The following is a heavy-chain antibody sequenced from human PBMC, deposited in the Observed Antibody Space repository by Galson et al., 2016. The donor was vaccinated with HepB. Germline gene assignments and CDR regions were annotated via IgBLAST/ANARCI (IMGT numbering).Heavy chain of an antibody. Sequence: SLRLSCAASGFIFNNYAMTWVRQAPGKGLEWVAVISDDGTNKYYADSVKGRFTISRDNSKNTLYLQMNSLIAEETAVFYCARDDFWTGPPSASFSFDYWGQGTLVTASS. CDR1: GFIFNNYA. CDR2: ISDDGTNK. J-gene: IGHJ4*02. CDR3: ARDDFWTGPPSASFSFDY. D-gene: IGHD3/OR15-3a*01. V-gene: IGHV3-30-3*01.